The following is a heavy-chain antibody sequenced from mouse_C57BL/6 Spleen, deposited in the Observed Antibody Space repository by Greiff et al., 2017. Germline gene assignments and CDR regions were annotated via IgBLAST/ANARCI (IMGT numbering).Heavy chain of an antibody. J-gene: IGHJ4*01. CDR3: ARSNYIGGYAMDY. V-gene: IGHV1-55*01. CDR1: GYTFTSYW. CDR2: IYPGSGST. Sequence: VQLQQPGAELVKPGASVKMSCKASGYTFTSYWITWVKQRPGQGLEWIGDIYPGSGSTNYNEKFKSKATLTVDTSSSTAYMQLSSLTSEDSAVYYCARSNYIGGYAMDYWGQGTSVTVSS. D-gene: IGHD1-3*01.